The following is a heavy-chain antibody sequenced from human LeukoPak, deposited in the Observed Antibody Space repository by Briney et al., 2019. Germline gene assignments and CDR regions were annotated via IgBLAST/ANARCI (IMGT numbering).Heavy chain of an antibody. V-gene: IGHV4-61*02. CDR2: FYTTGST. CDR1: GDSISSGNYY. Sequence: SQTLSLTCTVSGDSISSGNYYWSWIPQPAGKGLERTGRFYTTGSTSYNPSLKSRAAMSVDTSKNQFSLRLNSVTAADTAVYYCASLRARDSASFDFWGQGTRVTVSS. CDR3: ASLRARDSASFDF. J-gene: IGHJ4*02. D-gene: IGHD3-10*01.